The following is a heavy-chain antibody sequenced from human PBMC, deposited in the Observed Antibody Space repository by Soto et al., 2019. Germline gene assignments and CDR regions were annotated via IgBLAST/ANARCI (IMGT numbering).Heavy chain of an antibody. J-gene: IGHJ4*02. D-gene: IGHD3-3*01. CDR1: GGSISSYY. CDR3: ATDRNDFWSGYYFDY. V-gene: IGHV4-59*01. CDR2: IYYSGST. Sequence: SETLSLTCTVSGGSISSYYWTWIRQPPGKGLEWIGYIYYSGSTNYNPSLKSRVTISVDTSKNQFSLKLRSEDTAVYYCATDRNDFWSGYYFDYWGQGTLVTVSS.